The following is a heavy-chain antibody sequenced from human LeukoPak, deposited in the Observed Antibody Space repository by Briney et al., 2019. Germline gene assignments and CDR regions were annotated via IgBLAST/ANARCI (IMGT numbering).Heavy chain of an antibody. V-gene: IGHV3-21*01. Sequence: GGSLRLSCAASGVTFSSSSMNWVRQAPGRGLEWVSSISSGSSYKHYADSVKGRFTISRDNAKKSLYLQMNSLRPEDTALYYCATSGYLYFDYWGQGTLVTVSS. J-gene: IGHJ4*02. CDR3: ATSGYLYFDY. CDR1: GVTFSSSS. D-gene: IGHD3-22*01. CDR2: ISSGSSYK.